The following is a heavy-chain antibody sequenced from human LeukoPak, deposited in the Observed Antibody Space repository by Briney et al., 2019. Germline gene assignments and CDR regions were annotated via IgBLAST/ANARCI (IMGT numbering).Heavy chain of an antibody. D-gene: IGHD4-23*01. CDR2: INCDGSST. J-gene: IGHJ4*02. CDR1: GFTFSSYW. CDR3: ARGGFYGGKVDY. V-gene: IGHV3-74*01. Sequence: PGGSLRLSCAASGFTFSSYWMHWVRQAPGKGLVWVSRINCDGSSTSYADSVKGRFTISRDNAKNTLYLQMNSLRAEDTAVYYCARGGFYGGKVDYWGQGTLVTVSS.